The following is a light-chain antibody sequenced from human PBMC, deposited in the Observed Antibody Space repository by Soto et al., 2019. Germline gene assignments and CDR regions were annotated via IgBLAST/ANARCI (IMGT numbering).Light chain of an antibody. Sequence: IVWTQSPDTLSLSPGDRATLSCRASQSVSRYLAWYQQKPGQAPRLLFSDTSNRATGIPARFSSSGSGTYFTLTISSLEPEDFAVYYCQQYGSSRTFGQGTKVDIK. V-gene: IGKV3-11*01. J-gene: IGKJ1*01. CDR1: QSVSRY. CDR3: QQYGSSRT. CDR2: DTS.